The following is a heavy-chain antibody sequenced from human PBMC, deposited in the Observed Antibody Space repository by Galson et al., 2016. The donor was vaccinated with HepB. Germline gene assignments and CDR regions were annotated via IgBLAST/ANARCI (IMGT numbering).Heavy chain of an antibody. CDR1: GYTFTNYV. CDR2: INTGNGNT. J-gene: IGHJ6*02. D-gene: IGHD3/OR15-3a*01. V-gene: IGHV1-3*04. Sequence: SVKVSCKASGYTFTNYVMHWVRQAPGQRLEWMGWINTGNGNTKYSQKFQGRVTITRDTSASTASMELSSLRSEDTAVYYCARDVWTGFLYSGLDVWGQGTTVTVSS. CDR3: ARDVWTGFLYSGLDV.